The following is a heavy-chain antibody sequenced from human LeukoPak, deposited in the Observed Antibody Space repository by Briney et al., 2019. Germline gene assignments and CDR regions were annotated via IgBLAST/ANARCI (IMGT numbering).Heavy chain of an antibody. D-gene: IGHD3-22*01. Sequence: GGSLRLSCAASGFTFSSYAMSWVRQAPGKGLEWVSAISGSGGITYYADSVKGRFTISRDNSKNTLYLQMNSLRAEDTAVYYCANWDYYDSSGYYRMVDYWGQGTLVTVSS. V-gene: IGHV3-23*01. CDR1: GFTFSSYA. CDR2: ISGSGGIT. CDR3: ANWDYYDSSGYYRMVDY. J-gene: IGHJ4*02.